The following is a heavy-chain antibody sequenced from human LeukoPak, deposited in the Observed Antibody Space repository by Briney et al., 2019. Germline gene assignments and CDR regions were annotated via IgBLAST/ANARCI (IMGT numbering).Heavy chain of an antibody. Sequence: ASVNVSCKVSGYTLTELSMHWVRQAPGKGLEWMGGFDPEDGETIYAQKFQGRVTLTEDTSTDTAYMELSSLRSEDTAVYYCARDPSHLQYPLDYWGQGTLVTVSS. CDR3: ARDPSHLQYPLDY. V-gene: IGHV1-24*01. D-gene: IGHD2-2*01. CDR1: GYTLTELS. J-gene: IGHJ4*02. CDR2: FDPEDGET.